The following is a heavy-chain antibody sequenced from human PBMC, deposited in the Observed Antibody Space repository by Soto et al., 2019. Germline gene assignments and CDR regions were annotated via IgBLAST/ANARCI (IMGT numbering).Heavy chain of an antibody. CDR1: GGSISSGGYY. J-gene: IGHJ5*02. CDR2: IYYSGST. Sequence: QVQLQESGPGLVKPSQTLSLTCTVSGGSISSGGYYWSWIRQHPGKGLEWMGYIYYSGSTYYNPSLESIVTISVDTGKNQFSLKLSSVTAAGPAVYYCARDRMGMEVHRFDPWGPGTLVTVFS. V-gene: IGHV4-31*01. CDR3: ARDRMGMEVHRFDP. D-gene: IGHD1-26*01.